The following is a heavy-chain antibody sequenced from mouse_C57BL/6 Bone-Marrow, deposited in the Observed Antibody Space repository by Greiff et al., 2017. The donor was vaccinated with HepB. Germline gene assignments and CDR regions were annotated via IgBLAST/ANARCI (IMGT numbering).Heavy chain of an antibody. CDR3: ARHGAYYYGSSPFAY. CDR2: IWSDGST. V-gene: IGHV2-6-1*01. D-gene: IGHD1-1*01. CDR1: GFSLTSYG. J-gene: IGHJ3*01. Sequence: QVQRKESGPGLVAPSQSLSITCTVSGFSLTSYGVHWVRQPPGKGLEWLVVIWSDGSTTYNSALKSRLGISKDNSKSQVFLKMNSLQTDDTAMYYCARHGAYYYGSSPFAYWGQGTLVTVSA.